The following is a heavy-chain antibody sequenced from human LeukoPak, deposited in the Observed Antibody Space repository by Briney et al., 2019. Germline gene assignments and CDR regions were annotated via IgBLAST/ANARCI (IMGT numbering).Heavy chain of an antibody. CDR1: GGSISSYY. CDR2: IYYSGST. V-gene: IGHV4-59*01. J-gene: IGHJ4*02. CDR3: ARDGPYDSSGLNY. Sequence: SETLSLTCTVSGGSISSYYWSWIRQPPGKGLEWIGYIYYSGSTNYNPSLKSRVTISVDTSKNQFSLKLSSVTAADAAVYYCARDGPYDSSGLNYWGQGTLVTVSS. D-gene: IGHD3-22*01.